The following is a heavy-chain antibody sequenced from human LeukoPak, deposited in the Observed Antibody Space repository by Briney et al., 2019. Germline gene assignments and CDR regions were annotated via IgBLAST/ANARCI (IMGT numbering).Heavy chain of an antibody. CDR1: GGSTSTYY. D-gene: IGHD6-19*01. Sequence: ASETLSLTCTVSGGSTSTYYWNWIRQPPGKGLEWIGYVYYSGSTNYNPSLNSRVTISLDTSKKQFSLKLSSVTAADTAVYYCARHSSAWYMDNWGQGTLVTVSS. CDR2: VYYSGST. J-gene: IGHJ4*02. V-gene: IGHV4-59*08. CDR3: ARHSSAWYMDN.